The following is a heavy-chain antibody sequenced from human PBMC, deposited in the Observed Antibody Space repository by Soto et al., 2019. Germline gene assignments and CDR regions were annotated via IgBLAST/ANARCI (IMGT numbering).Heavy chain of an antibody. V-gene: IGHV4-39*01. D-gene: IGHD3-10*01. CDR1: GGSISSSSYY. J-gene: IGHJ5*02. CDR3: ARRRDTVVRGVIMEGLLDP. Sequence: SETLSLTCTVSGGSISSSSYYWGWIRQPPGKGLEWIGSINYSGSTYYNPSLKSRVTISVDTSKNQFSLKLSSVTAADTAVYYCARRRDTVVRGVIMEGLLDPWGQGTLVPVYS. CDR2: INYSGST.